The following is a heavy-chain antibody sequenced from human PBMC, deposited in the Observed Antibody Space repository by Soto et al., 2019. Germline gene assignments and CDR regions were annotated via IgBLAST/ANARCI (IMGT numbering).Heavy chain of an antibody. CDR2: ISYSGST. D-gene: IGHD3-22*01. Sequence: QLQLQESGPGLVKPSETLSLTCTVSGGSISTSTYYWGWVRQPPGKGLEWIGTISYSGSTYYNTSLKSRVTISVDASKNQFSLKLTSVTAADTAVYFCARLYSAGSPYYPPGYWGQGTLVTVSS. V-gene: IGHV4-39*01. CDR1: GGSISTSTYY. CDR3: ARLYSAGSPYYPPGY. J-gene: IGHJ4*02.